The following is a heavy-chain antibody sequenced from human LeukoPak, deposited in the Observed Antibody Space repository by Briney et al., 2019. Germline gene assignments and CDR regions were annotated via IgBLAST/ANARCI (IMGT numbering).Heavy chain of an antibody. V-gene: IGHV5-51*01. D-gene: IGHD3-22*01. CDR1: GYNFNTYW. CDR3: ARRKYYYDSSGYAFDY. J-gene: IGHJ4*02. Sequence: GESLKVSCKGSGYNFNTYWIGWVRQMPGKGLEWMGIIYPGDSDTRYSPSFQGQVTISADKSISTAYLQWSSLKASDTAMYYCARRKYYYDSSGYAFDYWGQGTLVTVSS. CDR2: IYPGDSDT.